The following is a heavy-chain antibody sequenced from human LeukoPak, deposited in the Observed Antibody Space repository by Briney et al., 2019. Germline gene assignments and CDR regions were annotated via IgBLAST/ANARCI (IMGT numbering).Heavy chain of an antibody. J-gene: IGHJ4*02. V-gene: IGHV3-21*01. D-gene: IGHD6-13*01. CDR3: ARVLEAASFDY. Sequence: GGSLRLSCAASGFSFEDYGISWVRQVPGKGLEWVSSISSSSSYIYYADSVRGRFTMSRDNAKNSLYLQMNSLRAEDTAVYYCARVLEAASFDYWGQGTPVTVSS. CDR1: GFSFEDYG. CDR2: ISSSSSYI.